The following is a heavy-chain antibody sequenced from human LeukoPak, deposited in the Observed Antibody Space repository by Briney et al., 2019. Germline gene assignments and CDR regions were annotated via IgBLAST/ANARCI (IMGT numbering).Heavy chain of an antibody. J-gene: IGHJ3*02. D-gene: IGHD2-15*01. Sequence: GRSLRLSCATSGFTFDDYAMHWVRQAPGKGLEWVSGISWNSGSIGYADSVKGRFTISRDNAKNSLYLQMNSLRAEDMALYYCAKACGGTCSDAFDIWGQGTMVTVSS. CDR2: ISWNSGSI. CDR3: AKACGGTCSDAFDI. V-gene: IGHV3-9*03. CDR1: GFTFDDYA.